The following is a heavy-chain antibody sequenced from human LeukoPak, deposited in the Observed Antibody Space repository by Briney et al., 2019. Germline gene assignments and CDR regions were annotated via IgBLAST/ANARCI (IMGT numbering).Heavy chain of an antibody. J-gene: IGHJ4*02. V-gene: IGHV3-48*04. Sequence: GGSLRLSCAASGFTFSSYSLNWVRQAPGKGLEWVSYITSSSSSIYYADSVKGRFTISRDNAKNSLYLQMNGLRAEDTAMYYCARDYCSGGRCYSVDYWGQGTLVTVSS. CDR3: ARDYCSGGRCYSVDY. D-gene: IGHD2-15*01. CDR2: ITSSSSSI. CDR1: GFTFSSYS.